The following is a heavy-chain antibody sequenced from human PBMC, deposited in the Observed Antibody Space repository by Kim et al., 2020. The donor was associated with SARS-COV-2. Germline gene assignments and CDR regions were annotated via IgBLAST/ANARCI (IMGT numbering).Heavy chain of an antibody. CDR2: IYYSGSS. CDR3: ARGSRYYDILTGYSTEWWVDP. CDR1: GGSISSSSYY. D-gene: IGHD3-9*01. J-gene: IGHJ5*02. Sequence: SETLSLTCTVSGGSISSSSYYWGWIRQPPGKGLGWIGSIYYSGSSYYNPSLKSRVTISVDTSKNQFSLKLSSVTAADTAVYYCARGSRYYDILTGYSTEWWVDPWGQGTLVTVSS. V-gene: IGHV4-39*01.